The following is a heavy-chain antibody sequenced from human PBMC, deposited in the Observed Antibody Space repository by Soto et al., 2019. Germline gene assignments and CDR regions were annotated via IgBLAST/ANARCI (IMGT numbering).Heavy chain of an antibody. V-gene: IGHV4-39*01. J-gene: IGHJ3*02. Sequence: SATLSLTCTVSGGSISSSSYYWGWIRQPPGKGLEWIGSIYYSGSTYYNPSLKSRVTISVDTSKNQVSLKLSSVTAADTAVYYCAKGGSGSYSNAFDIWGQGTMVTVSS. D-gene: IGHD3-10*01. CDR1: GGSISSSSYY. CDR2: IYYSGST. CDR3: AKGGSGSYSNAFDI.